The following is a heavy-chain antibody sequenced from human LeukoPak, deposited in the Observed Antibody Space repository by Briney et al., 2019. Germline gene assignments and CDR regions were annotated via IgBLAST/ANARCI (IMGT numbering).Heavy chain of an antibody. CDR1: GGTFSSYA. CDR3: ATRIAVAGTAYYFDY. D-gene: IGHD6-19*01. Sequence: SVKVSCKASGGTFSSYAISWVRQAPGQGLEWMGRIIPIFGTANYAQKFQGRVTITTDESTSTAYMELSSLRSGDTAVYYCATRIAVAGTAYYFDYWGQGTLVTVSS. CDR2: IIPIFGTA. J-gene: IGHJ4*02. V-gene: IGHV1-69*05.